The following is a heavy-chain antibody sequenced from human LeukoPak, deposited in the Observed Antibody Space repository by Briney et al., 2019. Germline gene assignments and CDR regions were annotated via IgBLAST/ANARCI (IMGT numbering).Heavy chain of an antibody. V-gene: IGHV3-30*03. J-gene: IGHJ4*02. D-gene: IGHD3-3*01. CDR3: ARDERLLSFLK. Sequence: PGRSLRLSCAASGFSFSSSAIHWVRQAPGKGLEWVAVISYDGNNKYYTDSVKGRFSISRDNSKNTLYLQMNSLRAEDTAIYYCARDERLLSFLKWGQGTLVTVSS. CDR2: ISYDGNNK. CDR1: GFSFSSSA.